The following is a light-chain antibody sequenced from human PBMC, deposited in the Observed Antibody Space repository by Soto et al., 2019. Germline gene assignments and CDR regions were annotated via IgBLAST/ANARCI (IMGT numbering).Light chain of an antibody. CDR1: QTVFTGSNNKNY. V-gene: IGKV4-1*01. CDR3: HQYCTLPS. CDR2: WAT. Sequence: IVMTQSPASLTVSLGERATINCKSSQTVFTGSNNKNYLAWYQQKPGQAPKLLMYWATARESGVPDRFRGSGFATDFSLTITSVQAEDLAAYYCHQYCTLPSVGRGTRVEI. J-gene: IGKJ4*01.